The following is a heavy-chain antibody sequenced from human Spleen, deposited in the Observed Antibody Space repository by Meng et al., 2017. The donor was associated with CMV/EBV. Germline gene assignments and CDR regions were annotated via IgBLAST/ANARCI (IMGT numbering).Heavy chain of an antibody. CDR3: ASYSYHFLGYCTPANCQGSVQFDY. J-gene: IGHJ4*02. Sequence: SRVRQARGQGLEWMGGIIHVFGTTHYAQKYQGRITITTDESTTTAFMDLSSLSSEDTAMYYCASYSYHFLGYCTPANCQGSVQFDYWGQGTLVTVSS. CDR2: IIHVFGTT. V-gene: IGHV1-69*05. D-gene: IGHD2-8*01.